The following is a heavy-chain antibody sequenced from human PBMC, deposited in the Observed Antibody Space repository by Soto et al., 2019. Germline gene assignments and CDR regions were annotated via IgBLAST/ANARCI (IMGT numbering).Heavy chain of an antibody. CDR3: ARAHIRFLEWLSTGANYYYGMDV. CDR1: GYTFTCYY. CDR2: INPSGGST. J-gene: IGHJ6*02. D-gene: IGHD3-3*01. V-gene: IGHV1-46*01. Sequence: AASVKVSCKASGYTFTCYYMHWVRQAPGQGLEWMGIINPSGGSTSYAQKFQGRVTMTRDTSTSTVYMELSSLRSEDTAVYYCARAHIRFLEWLSTGANYYYGMDVWGQGTTVTVSS.